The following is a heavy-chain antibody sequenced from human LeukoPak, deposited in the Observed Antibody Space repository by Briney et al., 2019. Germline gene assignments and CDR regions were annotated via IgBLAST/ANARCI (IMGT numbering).Heavy chain of an antibody. CDR1: GFPFSSFY. V-gene: IGHV3-21*01. Sequence: PGGSLRLSCAASGFPFSSFYMSWVRQAPGKGLEWVSSISSSSSYIYYADSVKGRFTISRDNAENSLYLQMNSLRAEDTAVYYCARGAAAGKPYWGQGTLVTVSS. J-gene: IGHJ4*02. CDR3: ARGAAAGKPY. D-gene: IGHD6-13*01. CDR2: ISSSSSYI.